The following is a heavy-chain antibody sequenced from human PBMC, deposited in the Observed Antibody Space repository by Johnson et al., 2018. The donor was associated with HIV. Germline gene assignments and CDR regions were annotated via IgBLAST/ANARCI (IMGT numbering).Heavy chain of an antibody. D-gene: IGHD3-9*01. J-gene: IGHJ3*02. Sequence: QEKLVESGGGVVQPGRSLRLSCAASGFIFSNYPMHWVRQAPGKGLEWVAVISKDGANNYHADSVKGRFTISRDNSKNTLYLQMNSLRAEDTAVYYCARALVDDAFDIWGQGTMVTVSS. CDR3: ARALVDDAFDI. CDR1: GFIFSNYP. V-gene: IGHV3-30*04. CDR2: ISKDGANN.